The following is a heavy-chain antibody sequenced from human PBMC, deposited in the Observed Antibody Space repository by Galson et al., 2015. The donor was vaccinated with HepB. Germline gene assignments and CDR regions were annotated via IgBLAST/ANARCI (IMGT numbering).Heavy chain of an antibody. CDR2: ISSNGGST. Sequence: SLRLSCAASGFTFSRYAMHWVRQAPGKGLEYVSAISSNGGSTYYADSVKGRFTISRDNSKNTLYLQMSSLRAEDTAVYYCVKDELGGDIVVVVTFVYWGQGTLVTVSS. V-gene: IGHV3-64D*06. D-gene: IGHD2-15*01. CDR3: VKDELGGDIVVVVTFVY. CDR1: GFTFSRYA. J-gene: IGHJ4*02.